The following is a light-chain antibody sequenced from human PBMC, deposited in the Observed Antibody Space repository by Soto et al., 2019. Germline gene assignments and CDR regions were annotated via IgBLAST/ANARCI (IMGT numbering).Light chain of an antibody. CDR3: GTWASSLSAGV. Sequence: QSVLTQPPSVSAAPGQKVTISCSGSSSNIGSNYVSWYQQLPGTAPKLLIYDDNKRPSGIPDRFSGSKSGTSATLGITGLQTGDEADYYCGTWASSLSAGVFCGGTKLTVL. CDR2: DDN. V-gene: IGLV1-51*01. J-gene: IGLJ2*01. CDR1: SSNIGSNY.